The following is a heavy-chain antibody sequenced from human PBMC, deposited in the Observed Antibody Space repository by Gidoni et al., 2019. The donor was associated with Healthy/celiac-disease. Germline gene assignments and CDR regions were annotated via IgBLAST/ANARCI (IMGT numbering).Heavy chain of an antibody. CDR3: ARTVDTAMVPDYYYGMDV. V-gene: IGHV1-69*02. J-gene: IGHJ6*02. CDR2: IIPILGIA. D-gene: IGHD5-18*01. CDR1: GGTFSSYT. Sequence: QSGAEVKKPGSSVKVSCKASGGTFSSYTISWVRQAPGQGLEWMGRIIPILGIANYAQKFQGRVTITADKSTSTAYMELSSLRSEDTAVYYCARTVDTAMVPDYYYGMDVWGQGTTVTVSS.